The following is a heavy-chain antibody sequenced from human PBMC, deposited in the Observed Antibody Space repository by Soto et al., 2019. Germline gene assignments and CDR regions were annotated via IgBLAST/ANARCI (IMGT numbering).Heavy chain of an antibody. V-gene: IGHV1-69*06. D-gene: IGHD3-3*01. CDR3: ASGYNIYDFWSGYRY. J-gene: IGHJ4*02. CDR2: VIPIFGTA. Sequence: SVKVSCKASGGTFSSYAISWVRQAPGQGLEWMGGVIPIFGTANYAQKFQGRVTITADKSTSTAYMGLSSLRSEDTAVYYCASGYNIYDFWSGYRYWGQGTLVTVSS. CDR1: GGTFSSYA.